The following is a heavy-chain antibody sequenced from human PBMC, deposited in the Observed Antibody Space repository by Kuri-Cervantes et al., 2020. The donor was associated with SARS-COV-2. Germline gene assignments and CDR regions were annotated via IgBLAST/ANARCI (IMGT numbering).Heavy chain of an antibody. CDR1: GFPFSSYA. V-gene: IGHV3-21*03. J-gene: IGHJ4*02. Sequence: GESLKISCAASGFPFSSYAMHWVRQAPGKGLEWVSSISSSSSYISYADSMKGRFTISRDNAKNSLYLQINSLGAEDTAVYYCARVRMPAIYFDHWGQGTLVTVSS. CDR3: ARVRMPAIYFDH. CDR2: ISSSSSYI. D-gene: IGHD2-2*01.